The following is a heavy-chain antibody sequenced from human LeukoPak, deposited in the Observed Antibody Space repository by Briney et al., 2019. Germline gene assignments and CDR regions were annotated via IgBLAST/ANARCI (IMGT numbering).Heavy chain of an antibody. J-gene: IGHJ4*02. CDR3: ARGGSKSAQQLVDY. V-gene: IGHV3-7*01. CDR1: GFTLSSYA. CDR2: IKQDGSEK. D-gene: IGHD6-13*01. Sequence: GGSLRLSCAASGFTLSSYAMSWVRQAPGKGLEWVANIKQDGSEKYYVDSVKGRFTISRDNAKNSLYLQMNSLRAEDTAVYYCARGGSKSAQQLVDYWGQGTLVTVSS.